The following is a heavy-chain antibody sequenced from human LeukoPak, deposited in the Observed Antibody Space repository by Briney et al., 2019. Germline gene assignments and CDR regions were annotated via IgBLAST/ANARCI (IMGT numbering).Heavy chain of an antibody. V-gene: IGHV1-8*01. CDR2: MNPNSGNT. CDR3: AYGGYSYGEFDY. J-gene: IGHJ4*02. Sequence: ASVKVSCKASGYTFASYDINWVRQSTGHELEWMGWMNPNSGNTGYAQKFQGRATMTRNTSISTAYMELSSLRSEDTAVYYCAYGGYSYGEFDYWGQGTLVTVSS. CDR1: GYTFASYD. D-gene: IGHD5-18*01.